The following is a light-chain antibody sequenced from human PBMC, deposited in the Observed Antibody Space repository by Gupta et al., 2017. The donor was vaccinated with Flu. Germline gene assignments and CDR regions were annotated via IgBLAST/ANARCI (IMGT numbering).Light chain of an antibody. Sequence: QSALTQTAYVSGSPGQSITISCTGTSSDVGRSDSVSWYQQHPGKAPKLLIYDVSNRPSGVSSRFSGSKSGNTASLTISGLQAEDETDYYCSSYTSISTFYVFGTGTKVTVL. CDR2: DVS. CDR3: SSYTSISTFYV. J-gene: IGLJ1*01. V-gene: IGLV2-14*01. CDR1: SSDVGRSDS.